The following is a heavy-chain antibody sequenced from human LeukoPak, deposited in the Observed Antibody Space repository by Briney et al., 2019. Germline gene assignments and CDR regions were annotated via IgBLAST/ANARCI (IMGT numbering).Heavy chain of an antibody. CDR2: ISSSSSTI. CDR1: GFTFNTYS. D-gene: IGHD2-15*01. V-gene: IGHV3-48*04. J-gene: IGHJ4*02. CDR3: AKDAPGYCSGGSCYSHYFDY. Sequence: PGGSLRLSCAASGFTFNTYSMNWVRQAPGKGLEWVSYISSSSSTIYYADSVKGRFTISRDNAKNSLYLQMNSLRAEDTALYYCAKDAPGYCSGGSCYSHYFDYWGQGTLVTVSS.